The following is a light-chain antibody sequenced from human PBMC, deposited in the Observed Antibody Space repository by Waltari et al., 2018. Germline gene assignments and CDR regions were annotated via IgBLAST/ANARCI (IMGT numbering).Light chain of an antibody. CDR3: QQYYDTPYT. CDR1: RNLLYSPNNKDF. CDR2: WAF. Sequence: DIVMTQSPDSLVVSLGERATINCKSSRNLLYSPNNKDFLAWYQQKPGQPPKLLIYWAFTLESGVPDRFTGSGSGTDFSLTISSLQAEDVAVYYCQQYYDTPYTFGQGTKLEIK. V-gene: IGKV4-1*01. J-gene: IGKJ2*01.